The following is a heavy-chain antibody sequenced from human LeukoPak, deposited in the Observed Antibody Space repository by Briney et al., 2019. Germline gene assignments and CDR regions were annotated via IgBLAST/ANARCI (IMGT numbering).Heavy chain of an antibody. CDR1: GFIFSSYS. D-gene: IGHD3-3*01. J-gene: IGHJ3*02. CDR3: AKGLRFLEWLSNDVFDI. V-gene: IGHV3-23*01. Sequence: GGSLRLSCAASGFIFSSYSMSWVRQAPGKGLEWVSVITGSGGNTYYADSVKGRFTISKDNSKNTVYLQMSSLRVDDTAVYYCAKGLRFLEWLSNDVFDIWGRGTMVTVSS. CDR2: ITGSGGNT.